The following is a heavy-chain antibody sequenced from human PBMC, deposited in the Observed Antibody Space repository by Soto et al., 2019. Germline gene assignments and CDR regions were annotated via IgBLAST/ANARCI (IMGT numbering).Heavy chain of an antibody. CDR1: GFTFSSFW. CDR2: ASPDGTST. D-gene: IGHD4-17*01. Sequence: GGSLRLSCAASGFTFSSFWMHWVRQAPGKGLEWVSRASPDGTSTSYADSVKGRFTISRDNAKNTLFMQMNSLRAEDTAVYYCTRHGSGDYFLFDPWGQGTLVTVSS. J-gene: IGHJ5*02. CDR3: TRHGSGDYFLFDP. V-gene: IGHV3-74*01.